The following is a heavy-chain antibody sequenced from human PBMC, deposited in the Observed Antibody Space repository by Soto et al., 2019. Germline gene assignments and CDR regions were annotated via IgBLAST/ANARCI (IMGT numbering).Heavy chain of an antibody. CDR2: IYYSGST. D-gene: IGHD6-25*01. Sequence: PSETLSLTCTVSGGSINNYYWSWIRQPPGKGLEWIAYIYYSGSTNYNPSFKSRVIVSVDTSRNQFALKLNSVTAADTAVYYCERWHSSSGYYGMDVWGQGTTVTVSS. CDR1: GGSINNYY. J-gene: IGHJ6*02. CDR3: ERWHSSSGYYGMDV. V-gene: IGHV4-59*01.